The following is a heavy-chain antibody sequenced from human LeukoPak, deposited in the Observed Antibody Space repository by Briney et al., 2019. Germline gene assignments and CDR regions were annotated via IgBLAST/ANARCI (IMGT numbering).Heavy chain of an antibody. D-gene: IGHD5-18*01. CDR3: ARETKEDSYSDY. J-gene: IGHJ4*02. CDR1: GFTFDDYA. Sequence: GRSLRLSCAASGFTFDDYAMHWVRQAPGKGLEWVSGISWNSGSIGYADSVKGRFTISRDNAKNSLYLQMNSLRAEDTAVYYCARETKEDSYSDYWGQGTLVTVSS. V-gene: IGHV3-9*01. CDR2: ISWNSGSI.